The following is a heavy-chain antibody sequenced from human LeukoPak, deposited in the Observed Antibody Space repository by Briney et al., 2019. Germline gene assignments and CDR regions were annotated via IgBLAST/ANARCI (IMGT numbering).Heavy chain of an antibody. V-gene: IGHV4-34*01. CDR2: INHSGST. Sequence: PSETLSLTCAIYGGSFSGYYWSWIRQPPGKGLEWIGEINHSGSTNYNPSLKRRGTISADSSKNQFSLNLSSVTAADTAVYYCAIYGGNSVFDYWGQGALVSVSS. CDR1: GGSFSGYY. D-gene: IGHD4-23*01. CDR3: AIYGGNSVFDY. J-gene: IGHJ4*02.